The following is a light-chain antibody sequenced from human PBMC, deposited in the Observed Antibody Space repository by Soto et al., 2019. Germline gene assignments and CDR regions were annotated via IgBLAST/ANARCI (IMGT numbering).Light chain of an antibody. CDR1: QGVGSSY. CDR3: QPYGSSPA. Sequence: EIVLTQSPGTLSLSPGERATLSCRASQGVGSSYLAWYQQKPGQAPRLLIYGASTRATGIPDRFSGSGSGTDFTLTISRLEPEDFSVYYCQPYGSSPAFGQGTKVEIQ. J-gene: IGKJ1*01. CDR2: GAS. V-gene: IGKV3-20*01.